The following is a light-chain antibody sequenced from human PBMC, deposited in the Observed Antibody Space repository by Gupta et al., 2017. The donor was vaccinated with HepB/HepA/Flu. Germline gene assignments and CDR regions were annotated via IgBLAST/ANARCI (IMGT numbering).Light chain of an antibody. CDR2: EVS. V-gene: IGLV2-23*02. CDR3: CSHASSNTCV. CDR1: SSDVGSYNL. Sequence: QSALTQPASVSGSPGQSITISCTGTSSDVGSYNLVSWYQQHPGKAPKLMIYEVSKRPAGVASRFSAYKSGTTAFIKISVHAAEDAADYYHCSHASSNTCVFGSGTKLTVL. J-gene: IGLJ1*01.